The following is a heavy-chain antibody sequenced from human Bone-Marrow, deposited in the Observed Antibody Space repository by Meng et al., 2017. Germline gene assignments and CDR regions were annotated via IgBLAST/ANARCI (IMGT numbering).Heavy chain of an antibody. CDR3: ARKAVAGNFDY. D-gene: IGHD6-13*01. CDR1: GGSISSSNW. CDR2: IYHSGST. J-gene: IGHJ4*02. V-gene: IGHV4-4*02. Sequence: QVQLQESGPGLVKPSGTLSLTCAVSGGSISSSNWWSWVRQPPGKGLEWIGEIYHSGSTHYNPSLKSRVTLSIDKSKNQFSLKLSSVTAADTAVYYCARKAVAGNFDYWGQGTLVTVSS.